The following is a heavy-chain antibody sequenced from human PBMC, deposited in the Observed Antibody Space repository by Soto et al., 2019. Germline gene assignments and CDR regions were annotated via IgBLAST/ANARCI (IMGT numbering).Heavy chain of an antibody. V-gene: IGHV3-30*18. CDR1: GFTFSSYG. J-gene: IGHJ4*02. CDR2: ISYDGSNK. D-gene: IGHD1-1*01. Sequence: GESLKISFAASGFTFSSYGIHLVRQAPGKGLEWVAVISYDGSNKYYADSVKGRFTISIDNSKNTLYMQMNRLRAEDTAVYYCAKDRWNIPVGYFDYWGQGTLVTVSS. CDR3: AKDRWNIPVGYFDY.